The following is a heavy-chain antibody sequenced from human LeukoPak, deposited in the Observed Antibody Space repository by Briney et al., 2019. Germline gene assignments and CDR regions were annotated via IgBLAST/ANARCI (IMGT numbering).Heavy chain of an antibody. Sequence: ASVKVSCKASGYTFTSYDINWVRQATGQGLEWMGWMNPNSGNTGYAQKFQGRVTMTRNTSISTAYMELSSLRSEDTAVYYCARGGVTMVRGVIITRATYYFDYWGQGTLVTVSS. CDR3: ARGGVTMVRGVIITRATYYFDY. D-gene: IGHD3-10*01. V-gene: IGHV1-8*01. J-gene: IGHJ4*02. CDR1: GYTFTSYD. CDR2: MNPNSGNT.